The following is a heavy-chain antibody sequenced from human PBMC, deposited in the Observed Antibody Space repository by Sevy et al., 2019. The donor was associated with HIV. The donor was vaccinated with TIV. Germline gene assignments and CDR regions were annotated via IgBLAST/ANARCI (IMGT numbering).Heavy chain of an antibody. V-gene: IGHV3-11*01. Sequence: GGSLRLSCAASGFTFSDYYMNWIRQAPGKGLEWVSYISASGGTRYYADSVKGRFTISRDDAKNSLYLQMNSLRTEDTAVYYCARDSLSLGAFDIWGQGTMVTVSS. J-gene: IGHJ3*02. CDR2: ISASGGTR. D-gene: IGHD3-16*02. CDR1: GFTFSDYY. CDR3: ARDSLSLGAFDI.